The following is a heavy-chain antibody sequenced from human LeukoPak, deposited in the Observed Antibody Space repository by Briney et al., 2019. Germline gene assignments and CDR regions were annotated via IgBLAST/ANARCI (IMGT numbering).Heavy chain of an antibody. V-gene: IGHV3-9*01. Sequence: GGSLRLSCAASGITFHNYAMTWVRQAPGKGLEWVSGISWNSGSIGYADSVKGRFTISRDNAKNSLYLQMNSLRAEDTALYYCAKFSPLLDYWGQGTLVTVSS. CDR2: ISWNSGSI. J-gene: IGHJ4*02. CDR1: GITFHNYA. CDR3: AKFSPLLDY.